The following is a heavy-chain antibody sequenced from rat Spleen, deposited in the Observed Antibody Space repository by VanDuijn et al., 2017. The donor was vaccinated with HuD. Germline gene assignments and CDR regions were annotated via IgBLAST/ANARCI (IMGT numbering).Heavy chain of an antibody. Sequence: EVQLVESGGGLVQPGRSLKLSCAASGFTFSNYGMHWIRQAPTKGLEWVASISPSGGSTYYRDSVKGRFTISRDNAKSTLYLQMDSLRSEDTATYYCARYYYSSYIYVGYFDYWGQGVMVTVSS. CDR2: ISPSGGST. V-gene: IGHV5-19*01. J-gene: IGHJ2*01. D-gene: IGHD1-2*01. CDR1: GFTFSNYG. CDR3: ARYYYSSYIYVGYFDY.